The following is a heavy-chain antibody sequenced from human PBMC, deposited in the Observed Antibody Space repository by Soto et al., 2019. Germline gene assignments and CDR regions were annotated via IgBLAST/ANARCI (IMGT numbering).Heavy chain of an antibody. J-gene: IGHJ4*02. CDR1: GFTFSSYA. CDR2: ISYDGSNK. Sequence: PGGSRRLSCAAGGFTFSSYAMHWVPQAPGKGLEWVAVISYDGSNKYYAGSVKGRFTISRDNSKKTLYLQMNSLRAEDTAVYYCARDGVSDYYDSSGYIDYWGQGT. CDR3: ARDGVSDYYDSSGYIDY. D-gene: IGHD3-22*01. V-gene: IGHV3-30-3*01.